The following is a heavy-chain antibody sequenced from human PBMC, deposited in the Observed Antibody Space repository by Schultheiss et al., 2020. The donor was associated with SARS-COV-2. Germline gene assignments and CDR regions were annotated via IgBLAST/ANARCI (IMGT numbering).Heavy chain of an antibody. D-gene: IGHD2-15*01. CDR2: IYHSGST. J-gene: IGHJ6*03. CDR3: ARGPWHVVVVAATAAEYYMDV. Sequence: SQTLSLTCTVSGGSINSTSDFWGWIRQPAGKGLEWIGEIYHSGSTNYNPSLKSRVTISVDKSKNQFSLKLSSVTAADTAVYYCARGPWHVVVVAATAAEYYMDVWGKGTTVTVSS. CDR1: GGSINSTSDF. V-gene: IGHV4-61*05.